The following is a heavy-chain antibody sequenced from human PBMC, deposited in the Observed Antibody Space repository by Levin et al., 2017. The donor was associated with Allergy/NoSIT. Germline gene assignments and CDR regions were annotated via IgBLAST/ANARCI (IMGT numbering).Heavy chain of an antibody. CDR1: GGSISSSSYY. CDR2: FYYSGST. V-gene: IGHV4-39*01. Sequence: MTSETLSLTCTVSGGSISSSSYYWGWIRQPPGTGLEWIGSFYYSGSTNYNPSLKSRVTISVDTSKNQFSLKLSSVTAADTAVYYCARHYYYGSGSYRPFDYWGQGTLVTVSS. J-gene: IGHJ4*02. CDR3: ARHYYYGSGSYRPFDY. D-gene: IGHD3-10*01.